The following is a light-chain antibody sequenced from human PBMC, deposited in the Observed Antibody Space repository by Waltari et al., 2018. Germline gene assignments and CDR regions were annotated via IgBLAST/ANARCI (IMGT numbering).Light chain of an antibody. CDR1: SLRSYY. V-gene: IGLV3-19*01. CDR3: NSRDSSGNRV. J-gene: IGLJ3*02. Sequence: SSELTQDPAVSVALGQTVRITCQGHSLRSYYASWYQQKPGQAPVLFIYGKNNRPSGSPDRLSGSSAGNTASLTITGAQAEDEADYYCNSRDSSGNRVFGGGTKLTVL. CDR2: GKN.